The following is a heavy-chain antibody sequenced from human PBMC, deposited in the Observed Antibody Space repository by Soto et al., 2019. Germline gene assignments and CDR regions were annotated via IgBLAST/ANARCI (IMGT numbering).Heavy chain of an antibody. Sequence: VQLVESGGGVVQPGRSLRLSCAASGFTFSSYGMHWVRQAPGKGLEWVAVISYDGSNKYYADSVKGRFTISRDNSKNTLYLQMNSLRAEDTAVYYCAKDLNGDLDYWGQGTLVTVSS. CDR3: AKDLNGDLDY. D-gene: IGHD4-17*01. CDR2: ISYDGSNK. J-gene: IGHJ4*02. V-gene: IGHV3-30*18. CDR1: GFTFSSYG.